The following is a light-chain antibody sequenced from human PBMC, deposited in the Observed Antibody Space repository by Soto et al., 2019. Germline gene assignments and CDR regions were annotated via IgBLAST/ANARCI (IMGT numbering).Light chain of an antibody. Sequence: QAVVTQSPSASASLGASVKLTCTLSSGHSSYAIAWLQQQPEKGPRYLMKLNSDGSHSKGDGIPDRFSGSSSGAERYLTISSLQSEDEADYYCQTWGTGIWVFGGGTKLTVL. V-gene: IGLV4-69*01. CDR1: SGHSSYA. CDR2: LNSDGSH. CDR3: QTWGTGIWV. J-gene: IGLJ3*02.